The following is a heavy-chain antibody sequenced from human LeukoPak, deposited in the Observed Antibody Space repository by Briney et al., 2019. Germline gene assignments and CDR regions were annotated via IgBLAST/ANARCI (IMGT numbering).Heavy chain of an antibody. D-gene: IGHD3-16*01. CDR3: ARGGGLDV. CDR1: GFTFSSYW. Sequence: GGCLRLPCAASGFTFSSYWMNWARQAPGKGLEWVASINHNGNVNYYVDSVKGRFTISRDNAKNSLYLQMSNLRAEDTAVYFCARGGGLDVWGQGATVTVSS. J-gene: IGHJ6*02. CDR2: INHNGNVN. V-gene: IGHV3-7*03.